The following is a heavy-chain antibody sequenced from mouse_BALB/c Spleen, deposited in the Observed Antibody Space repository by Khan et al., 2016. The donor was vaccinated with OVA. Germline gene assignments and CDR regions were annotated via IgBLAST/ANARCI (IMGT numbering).Heavy chain of an antibody. CDR3: ARGSSRAMDY. CDR1: GYTFTNYG. V-gene: IGHV9-3-1*01. J-gene: IGHJ4*01. Sequence: QIQLVQSGPELKKPGETVKISCKASGYTFTNYGMNWVKQAPGKGLKWMGWIYTYTGEPTYADDFKGRFAFSLESSASTAFLQINNLTNDDTATXFCARGSSRAMDYGGQGTSVTVSS. CDR2: IYTYTGEP. D-gene: IGHD1-1*01.